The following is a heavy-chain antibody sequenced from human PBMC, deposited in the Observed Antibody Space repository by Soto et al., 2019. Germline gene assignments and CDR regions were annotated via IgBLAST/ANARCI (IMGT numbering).Heavy chain of an antibody. J-gene: IGHJ4*02. CDR3: ARVSRYYYDSSGYYYFDY. CDR1: GGSISSDDYY. D-gene: IGHD3-22*01. Sequence: SETLSLTCTVSGGSISSDDYYWSWIRQAPGRGLEWIGYIHSSGSIYYNPSLESRATMSIDTAGNQFSLKVSSVTAADTAVYYCARVSRYYYDSSGYYYFDYWGQGTLVTVSS. CDR2: IHSSGSI. V-gene: IGHV4-30-4*01.